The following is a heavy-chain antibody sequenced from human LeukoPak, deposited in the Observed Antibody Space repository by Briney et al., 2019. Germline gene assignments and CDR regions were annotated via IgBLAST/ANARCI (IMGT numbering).Heavy chain of an antibody. D-gene: IGHD4-17*01. Sequence: GGSLRLPCAASGFTFSGSAMHWVRQTSGKGLEWVGRIRSKTNSYATAYAASVKGRFTISRDDSKNTAYLQMNSLKTEDTAVYYCTRIETTVTGFDYWGQGTLVTVSS. J-gene: IGHJ4*02. CDR3: TRIETTVTGFDY. V-gene: IGHV3-73*01. CDR2: IRSKTNSYAT. CDR1: GFTFSGSA.